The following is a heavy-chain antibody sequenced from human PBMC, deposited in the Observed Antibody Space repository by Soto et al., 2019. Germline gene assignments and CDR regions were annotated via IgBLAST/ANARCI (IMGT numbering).Heavy chain of an antibody. V-gene: IGHV3-72*01. CDR3: ASSITQMLTD. J-gene: IGHJ4*02. D-gene: IGHD1-20*01. CDR2: ITNRATGDTT. CDR1: GFSVSDHF. Sequence: EVQLVESGGGLVQSGGSLRLSCTASGFSVSDHFMDWVRQTPGKGLEWLVQITNRATGDTTFYAASVKGRFTVSKDESRNSLYLQMNSLKTEDTAVYYCASSITQMLTDWGQGTLVAVAS.